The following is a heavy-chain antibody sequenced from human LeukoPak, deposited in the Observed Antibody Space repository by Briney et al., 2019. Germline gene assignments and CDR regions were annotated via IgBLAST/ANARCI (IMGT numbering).Heavy chain of an antibody. CDR1: GFTFSSYG. J-gene: IGHJ4*02. Sequence: GGSLRLSCAASGFTFSSYGMHWVRQAPGKGLEWVAVIWYDGSNKYYADSVKGRFTISRDNSKNTLYLQMNSLRAEDTAVYYCARAVVAAATPRCPYFDYWGQGTLVTVSS. D-gene: IGHD2-15*01. V-gene: IGHV3-33*01. CDR2: IWYDGSNK. CDR3: ARAVVAAATPRCPYFDY.